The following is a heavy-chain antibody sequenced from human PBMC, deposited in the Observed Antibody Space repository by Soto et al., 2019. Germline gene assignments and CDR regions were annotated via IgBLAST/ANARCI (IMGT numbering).Heavy chain of an antibody. Sequence: ASVKVSCKXSGYTFTGYYMHWVRQAPGQGLEWMGWINPNSGGTNYAQKFQGRVTMTRDTSISTAYMELSRLRSDDTAVYYCARDEGYSYGFWFDPWGQGTLVTVSS. CDR3: ARDEGYSYGFWFDP. CDR1: GYTFTGYY. CDR2: INPNSGGT. J-gene: IGHJ5*02. D-gene: IGHD5-18*01. V-gene: IGHV1-2*02.